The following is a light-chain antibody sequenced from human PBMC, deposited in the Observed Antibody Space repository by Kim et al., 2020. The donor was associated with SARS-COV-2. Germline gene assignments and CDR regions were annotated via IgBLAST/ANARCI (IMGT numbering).Light chain of an antibody. J-gene: IGKJ5*01. CDR3: LQHNSYPIT. CDR2: GAY. CDR1: QDIRKD. Sequence: AYVGDRVTITCRASQDIRKDLGWYQQNPGRAPKRLIYGAYSLQSGVPSRFSGSESGTEFTLTNSSLQPEDFATYFCLQHNSYPITYGQGTRLEIK. V-gene: IGKV1-17*01.